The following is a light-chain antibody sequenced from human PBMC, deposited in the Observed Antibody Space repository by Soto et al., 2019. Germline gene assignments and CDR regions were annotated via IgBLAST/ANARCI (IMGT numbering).Light chain of an antibody. Sequence: EIVLTQSPATLSLSPGERATLSCRASQSVSSYLARYQQKPGQAPRLLIYGASSRATGIPDRFSGSGSGTDFTLTITRLEPEDSAFYYCHHYGRSLWTFGQGTKVDIK. CDR2: GAS. V-gene: IGKV3-20*01. CDR1: QSVSSY. J-gene: IGKJ1*01. CDR3: HHYGRSLWT.